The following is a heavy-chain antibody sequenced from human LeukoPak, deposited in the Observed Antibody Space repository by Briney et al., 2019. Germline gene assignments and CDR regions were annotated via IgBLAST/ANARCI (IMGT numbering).Heavy chain of an antibody. CDR2: IYYSGST. CDR1: GGSISSLY. Sequence: SETLSLTCSVSGGSISSLYWSWIRQPPGKGLEWIGYIYYSGSTNYNPSLKSRVTISVDTSKSQFSLKLSSVTAADTAVYYCARHGTPGTNLNWFDPWGQGTLVTVSS. J-gene: IGHJ5*02. D-gene: IGHD1-1*01. V-gene: IGHV4-59*01. CDR3: ARHGTPGTNLNWFDP.